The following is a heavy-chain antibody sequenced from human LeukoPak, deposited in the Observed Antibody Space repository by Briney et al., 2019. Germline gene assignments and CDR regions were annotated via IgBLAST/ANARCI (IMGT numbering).Heavy chain of an antibody. CDR2: ISYDGSNK. CDR1: GFIFSNYP. V-gene: IGHV3-30-3*01. Sequence: SGKSLRLSCAVSGFIFSNYPMHWVRQAPGKGLEWVAAISYDGSNKYYADSVKGRFTISRDNAKNSLYLQMNSLRDEDTAVYYCARRPQYGDYVFDYWGQGTLVTVSS. D-gene: IGHD4-17*01. CDR3: ARRPQYGDYVFDY. J-gene: IGHJ4*02.